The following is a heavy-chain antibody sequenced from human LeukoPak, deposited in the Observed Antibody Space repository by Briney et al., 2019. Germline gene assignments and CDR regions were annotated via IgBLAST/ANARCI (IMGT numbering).Heavy chain of an antibody. J-gene: IGHJ4*02. Sequence: PSETLSLTCTVSGYSISSGYYWGWIRQPPGKGLEWIGYIHHSGINYYNPSLRSRVTTSLDTSRNHISLKVTSVTAADTAVYYCARQNGGYFDSWGQGTLVTVSS. D-gene: IGHD4-23*01. CDR2: IHHSGIN. CDR3: ARQNGGYFDS. V-gene: IGHV4-38-2*02. CDR1: GYSISSGYY.